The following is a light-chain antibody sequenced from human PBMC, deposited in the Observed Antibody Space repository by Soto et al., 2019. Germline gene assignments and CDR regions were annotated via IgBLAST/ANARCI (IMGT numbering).Light chain of an antibody. Sequence: EIVMTQSPATLSVSPGERATLSCRASQSVGSDLAWYQQKPGQAPRLVIYDASNRATGIPARFSGSGSGTDFTLTISSLEPEDFAVYYCQQRSNWSPYTFGQGTKLEIK. V-gene: IGKV3-11*01. CDR2: DAS. J-gene: IGKJ2*01. CDR3: QQRSNWSPYT. CDR1: QSVGSD.